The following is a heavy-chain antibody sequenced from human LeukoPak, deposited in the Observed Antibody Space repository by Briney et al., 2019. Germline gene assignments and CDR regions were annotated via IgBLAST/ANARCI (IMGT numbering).Heavy chain of an antibody. J-gene: IGHJ4*02. D-gene: IGHD2-21*01. V-gene: IGHV3-7*01. CDR2: ISGGGSEK. CDR1: GFTFTDYW. Sequence: PGGALRVSCAASGFTFTDYWMMWVRQAPGKGVEGVDEISGGGSEKYSVDSVRSRFANSPNNALYSLDLQMSAVRAEDSAVYYCVRDATRGGDLDHWGQGTLVTVSS. CDR3: VRDATRGGDLDH.